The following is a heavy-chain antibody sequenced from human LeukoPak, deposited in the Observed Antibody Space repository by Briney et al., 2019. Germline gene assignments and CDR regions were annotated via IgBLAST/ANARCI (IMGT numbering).Heavy chain of an antibody. D-gene: IGHD6-6*01. CDR1: GGSIRSDY. J-gene: IGHJ4*02. V-gene: IGHV4-59*01. CDR3: ARVDPDSSSTLEVFDY. CDR2: IYYSGTTNSGST. Sequence: SETLSLTCTVSGGSIRSDYWSWIRQPPGKGLEWIGYIYYSGTTNSGSTNYNPSLKSRVTISVDTSKSQFSLRVNSVTAADTAVYYCARVDPDSSSTLEVFDYWGQGTLVTVSS.